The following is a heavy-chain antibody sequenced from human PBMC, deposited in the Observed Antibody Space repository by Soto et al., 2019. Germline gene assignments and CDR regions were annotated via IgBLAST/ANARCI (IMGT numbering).Heavy chain of an antibody. V-gene: IGHV1-69*08. CDR2: IIPLLSTS. J-gene: IGHJ4*02. D-gene: IGHD5-12*01. CDR1: GGPFSNDI. CDR3: ARDAPIGSTFSGYDAIDY. Sequence: QVQLVQSGAEVKKPGSSVKVSCKASGGPFSNDIITWVRQAPGQGLEWMGRIIPLLSTSTYAQKFQGRLTITADRSTRTAYMELNKLRSEDTAVYYCARDAPIGSTFSGYDAIDYWGQGTRTTVSS.